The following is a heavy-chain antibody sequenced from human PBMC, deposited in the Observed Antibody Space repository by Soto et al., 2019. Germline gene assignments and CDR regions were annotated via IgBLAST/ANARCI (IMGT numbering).Heavy chain of an antibody. CDR2: ISNASSNK. CDR1: GFIFSSYS. J-gene: IGHJ2*01. V-gene: IGHV3-30*03. CDR3: ASRARNTMIVLGYWYFDL. D-gene: IGHD3-22*01. Sequence: GGSLRLSCAASGFIFSSYSMNWVRQAPGKGLEWVTVISNASSNKYYADSVKGRFTISRDNSKNTLYLQMNSLRAEDTAVYYCASRARNTMIVLGYWYFDLWGRGTLVTVSS.